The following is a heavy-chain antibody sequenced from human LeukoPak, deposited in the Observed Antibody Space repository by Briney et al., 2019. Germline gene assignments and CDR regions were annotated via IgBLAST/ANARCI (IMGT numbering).Heavy chain of an antibody. Sequence: ASVKVSCKASGYTFTSYYMHWVRQAPGQGLEWMGIINPSGGSTSYAQKFQGRVTMTRDTSTSTVYMELSSLRSEDTAVYYCAREGRDIVVVVAPRLDYWGQGTLVTVSS. CDR1: GYTFTSYY. J-gene: IGHJ4*02. CDR3: AREGRDIVVVVAPRLDY. CDR2: INPSGGST. D-gene: IGHD2-15*01. V-gene: IGHV1-46*01.